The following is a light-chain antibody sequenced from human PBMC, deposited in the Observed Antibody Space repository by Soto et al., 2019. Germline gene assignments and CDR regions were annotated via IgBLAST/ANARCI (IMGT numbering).Light chain of an antibody. J-gene: IGKJ3*01. V-gene: IGKV3-11*01. CDR2: DAS. CDR3: QQRSNWPTFT. Sequence: VWTQSPATLSLSPGERATLSCRARQSVSSYLAWYQQKPCQAPRLLIHDASNRATGIPARFSGSGSGTDFTLTISSLEPEDFAVYYCQQRSNWPTFTFGPGTKVDIK. CDR1: QSVSSY.